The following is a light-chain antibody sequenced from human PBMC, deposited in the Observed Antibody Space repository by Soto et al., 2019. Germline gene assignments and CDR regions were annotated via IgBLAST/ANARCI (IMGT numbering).Light chain of an antibody. CDR1: SSDVGGYNY. CDR3: SSYTSNDTYV. Sequence: QSVLNQPASVSGSPGQSIAISCTGTSSDVGGYNYVSWYQQHPGKAPKLMIHDVSNRPSGVSNRFSGSKSGNTASLTISGLQTDDEADYSCSSYTSNDTYVFGTGTKVPVL. CDR2: DVS. J-gene: IGLJ1*01. V-gene: IGLV2-14*01.